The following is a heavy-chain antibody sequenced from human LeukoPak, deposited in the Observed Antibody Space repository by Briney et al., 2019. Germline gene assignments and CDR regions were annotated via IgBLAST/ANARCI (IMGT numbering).Heavy chain of an antibody. V-gene: IGHV3-30*02. Sequence: GGSLRLSCAASGFTFSSYGMHWVRQAPGKGLEWVAFLRYDGSNKYYADSVKGRFTITRDNYKNTLYLQMNSLRAEDTAVYYCAKIYDFWSGPELSRAFDIWGQGTMVTVTS. CDR3: AKIYDFWSGPELSRAFDI. J-gene: IGHJ3*02. D-gene: IGHD3-3*01. CDR2: LRYDGSNK. CDR1: GFTFSSYG.